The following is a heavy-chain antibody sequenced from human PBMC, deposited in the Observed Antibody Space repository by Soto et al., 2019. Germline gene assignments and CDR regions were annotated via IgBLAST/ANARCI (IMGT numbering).Heavy chain of an antibody. J-gene: IGHJ5*02. CDR1: GFSISSCYY. CDR2: THHSGAT. D-gene: IGHD2-21*01. CDR3: ARLSIDGYYYWFEI. Sequence: PSETLSLTCGVSGFSISSCYYWAWIRQPPGKGLEWIGSTHHSGATYYNPSLESRVTISMDTSKNHFSLNLNSATATDTAVYYCARLSIDGYYYWFEIWGQGTLVTVSS. V-gene: IGHV4-38-2*01.